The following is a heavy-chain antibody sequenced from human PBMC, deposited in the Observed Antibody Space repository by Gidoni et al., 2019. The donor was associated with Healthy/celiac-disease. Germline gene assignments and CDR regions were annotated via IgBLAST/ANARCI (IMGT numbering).Heavy chain of an antibody. J-gene: IGHJ4*02. CDR2: ISYDGSNK. V-gene: IGHV3-30*18. D-gene: IGHD2-15*01. CDR1: RFTFRSSC. Sequence: QVQLVASGGGVVQPGRSLRLSCAASRFTFRSSCMHWVRQAPGKGLELVAVISYDGSNKYYADSVKGRFTISRDNAKNTLYLQMNSLRAEDTAVYYCAKEAEYCSGGSCYSGGLVYWGQGTLVTVS. CDR3: AKEAEYCSGGSCYSGGLVY.